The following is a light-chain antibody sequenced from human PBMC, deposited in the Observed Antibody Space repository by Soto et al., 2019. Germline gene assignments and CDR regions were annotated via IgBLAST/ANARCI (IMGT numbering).Light chain of an antibody. J-gene: IGKJ1*01. CDR3: QQYGSSPWT. Sequence: EIVLTQSPGTMSLSPGERATLSCRASQSVSSSFLAWYQQKPGQAPRLLIYGASIRATGIPDRFSGSGSGTDVTLTISRVEPEDFAVYYCQQYGSSPWTFGQGTKVEIK. CDR1: QSVSSSF. V-gene: IGKV3-20*01. CDR2: GAS.